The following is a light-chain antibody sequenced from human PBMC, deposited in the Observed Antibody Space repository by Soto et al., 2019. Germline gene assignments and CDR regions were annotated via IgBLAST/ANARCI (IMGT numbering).Light chain of an antibody. CDR2: GAS. CDR3: QQYGSSPRT. J-gene: IGKJ1*01. Sequence: EIVLTQSPGTLSLSPGERVTLSCRASQSVSSYLAWYQQKPGQAPRLLIYGASSRATGIPDRFSGSGSGTDFTLTISRLEPEDFAVYYCQQYGSSPRTFGQGTKVEIK. CDR1: QSVSSY. V-gene: IGKV3-20*01.